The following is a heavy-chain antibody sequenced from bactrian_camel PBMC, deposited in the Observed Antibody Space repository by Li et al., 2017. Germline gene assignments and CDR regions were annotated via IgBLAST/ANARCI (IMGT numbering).Heavy chain of an antibody. CDR1: GVTGSSSDYC. D-gene: IGHD3*01. V-gene: IGHV3S53*01. J-gene: IGHJ6*01. Sequence: HVQLVESGGGSVQPGGSLRLSCAANGVTGSSSDYCMTWFRQAPGKEREGVASILGDGRAKYAESVKGRFTISRDNAKNTVYLEMNSLKPDDTGVYYCAADRGYGLDCDDASGYWGQGTQVTVS. CDR3: AADRGYGLDCDDASGY. CDR2: ILGDGRA.